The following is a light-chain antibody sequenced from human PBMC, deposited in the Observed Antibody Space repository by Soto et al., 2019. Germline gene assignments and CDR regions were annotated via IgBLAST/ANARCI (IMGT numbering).Light chain of an antibody. V-gene: IGLV8-61*01. Sequence: QTVVTQEPSFSVSPGRTVTLTCGLSSGSVSTSYYPSWYQQTPGQAPRTLIYSTNTRSSGVPDRFSGSILRNKAALTITGAQADDESDYYCLLYMGSPLWVFGGGTNVTVL. CDR2: STN. J-gene: IGLJ3*02. CDR3: LLYMGSPLWV. CDR1: SGSVSTSYY.